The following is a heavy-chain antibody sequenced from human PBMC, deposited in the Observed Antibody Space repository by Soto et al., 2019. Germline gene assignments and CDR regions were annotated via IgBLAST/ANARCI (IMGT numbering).Heavy chain of an antibody. D-gene: IGHD2-2*01. CDR1: GYTFTSYD. CDR3: ARAPRNEYQRLWNFYYYGMDV. V-gene: IGHV1-8*01. CDR2: MNPNSGNT. Sequence: ASVKVSCKASGYTFTSYDINWVRQATGQGLEWMGWMNPNSGNTGYAQKFQGRVTMTRNTCISTAYMELSSLRSEDTAVYYCARAPRNEYQRLWNFYYYGMDVWGQGTTVTVSS. J-gene: IGHJ6*02.